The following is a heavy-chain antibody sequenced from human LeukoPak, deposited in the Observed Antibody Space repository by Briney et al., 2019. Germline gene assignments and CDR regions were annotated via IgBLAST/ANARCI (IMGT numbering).Heavy chain of an antibody. CDR3: AKDAQVARTADYFDY. D-gene: IGHD6-25*01. Sequence: GGSLRLSCASSGFTFSSYWMSWVRQAPGKGLEWVATIKQDGSEIHYVDSVKGRFFISRDNAKNSLYRQMGSLRAEDTAVYYCAKDAQVARTADYFDYWGQGTLVTVSS. J-gene: IGHJ4*02. V-gene: IGHV3-7*01. CDR2: IKQDGSEI. CDR1: GFTFSSYW.